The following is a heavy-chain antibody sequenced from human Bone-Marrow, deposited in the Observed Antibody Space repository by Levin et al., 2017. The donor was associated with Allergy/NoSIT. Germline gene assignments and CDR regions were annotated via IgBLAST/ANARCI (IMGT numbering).Heavy chain of an antibody. CDR3: AKDLILGTQANITMVRGVPDY. Sequence: PGGSLRLSCAASGFTFSSYAMSWVRQAPGKGLEWVSAISGSGGSTYYADSVKGRFTISRDNSKNTLYLQMNSLRAEDTAVYYCAKDLILGTQANITMVRGVPDYWGQGTLVTVSS. V-gene: IGHV3-23*01. CDR2: ISGSGGST. CDR1: GFTFSSYA. J-gene: IGHJ4*02. D-gene: IGHD3-10*01.